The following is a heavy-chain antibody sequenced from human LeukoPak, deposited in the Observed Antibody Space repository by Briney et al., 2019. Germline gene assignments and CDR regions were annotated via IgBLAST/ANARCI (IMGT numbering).Heavy chain of an antibody. CDR1: GGSISSYY. V-gene: IGHV4-4*07. D-gene: IGHD6-6*01. CDR3: ARLYSSSPRAFYYYYYYMDV. Sequence: PSETLSLTCTVSGGSISSYYWSWIRQPAGKGLEYIGRIYASGGTNYNPSLKSRVTMSVDTSKNQFSLKLSSVTAADTAVYYCARLYSSSPRAFYYYYYYMDVWGKGTTVTVSS. CDR2: IYASGGT. J-gene: IGHJ6*03.